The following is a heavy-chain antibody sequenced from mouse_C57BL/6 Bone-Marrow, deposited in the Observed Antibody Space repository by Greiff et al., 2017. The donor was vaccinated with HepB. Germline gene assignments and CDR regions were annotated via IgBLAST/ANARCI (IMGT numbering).Heavy chain of an antibody. CDR1: GFNIKDDY. Sequence: EVQLQESGAELVRPGASVKLSCTASGFNIKDDYMHWVKQRPEQGLEWIGWIDPENGDTEYASKFQGKATITADTSSNTAYLQLSSLTSEDTAIYYCAREGGLGRFAYWGQGTLVTVSA. D-gene: IGHD4-1*01. CDR2: IDPENGDT. J-gene: IGHJ3*01. CDR3: AREGGLGRFAY. V-gene: IGHV14-4*01.